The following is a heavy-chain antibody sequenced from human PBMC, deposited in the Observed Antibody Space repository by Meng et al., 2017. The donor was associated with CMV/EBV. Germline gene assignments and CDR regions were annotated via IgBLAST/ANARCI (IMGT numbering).Heavy chain of an antibody. CDR3: ARLDDFWSGSTRYWFDP. CDR2: IYYSGST. CDR1: GGSVSSGSYY. V-gene: IGHV4-61*01. Sequence: SETLSLTCTVSGGSVSSGSYYWSWIRQPPGKGLEWIGYIYYSGSTNYNPSLKSRVTISVDTSKNQFSLKLSSVTAADTAVYYCARLDDFWSGSTRYWFDPWGQGTLVTVSS. J-gene: IGHJ5*02. D-gene: IGHD3-3*01.